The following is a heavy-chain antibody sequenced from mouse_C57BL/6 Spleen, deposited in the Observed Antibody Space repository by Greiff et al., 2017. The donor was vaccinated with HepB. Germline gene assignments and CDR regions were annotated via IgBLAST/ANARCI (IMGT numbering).Heavy chain of an antibody. CDR1: GYTFTSYW. J-gene: IGHJ4*01. D-gene: IGHD1-1*01. Sequence: QVQLQQPGAELVKPGASVKLSCKASGYTFTSYWMQWVKQRPGQGLEWIGEIDPSDSYTNYYQKFKGKATLTVDTSSSTAYMQLSSLTSEDSAVYYCARKGFYYGSSWNYAMDYWGQGTSVTVSS. CDR3: ARKGFYYGSSWNYAMDY. V-gene: IGHV1-50*01. CDR2: IDPSDSYT.